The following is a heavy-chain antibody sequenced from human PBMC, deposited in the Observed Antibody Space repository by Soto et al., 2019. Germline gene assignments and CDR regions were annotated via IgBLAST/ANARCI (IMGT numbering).Heavy chain of an antibody. Sequence: PSDTLSLISYVSGASIRSSGSSRRWIRQPPGKGLEWIGSIYYSGTTYYNPSLKSRVTISVDRSKNQFSLKLSSVTAADTAVYYCARHFSVDYFDYWGQGALVTVS. CDR2: IYYSGTT. J-gene: IGHJ4*02. CDR3: ARHFSVDYFDY. V-gene: IGHV4-39*01. CDR1: GASIRSSGSS.